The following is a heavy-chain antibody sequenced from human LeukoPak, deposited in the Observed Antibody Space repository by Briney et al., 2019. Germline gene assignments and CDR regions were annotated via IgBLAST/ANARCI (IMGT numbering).Heavy chain of an antibody. CDR3: ATGGDSSGYYFDAFDI. Sequence: ASVKVSCKVSGYTLTELSMHWVRQAPGKGLEWMGGFDPEDGETIYAQKFQGRVTMTEDTSTDTAYMELSSLRSEDTAVYYCATGGDSSGYYFDAFDIWRQGTMVTVSS. CDR1: GYTLTELS. CDR2: FDPEDGET. J-gene: IGHJ3*02. D-gene: IGHD3-22*01. V-gene: IGHV1-24*01.